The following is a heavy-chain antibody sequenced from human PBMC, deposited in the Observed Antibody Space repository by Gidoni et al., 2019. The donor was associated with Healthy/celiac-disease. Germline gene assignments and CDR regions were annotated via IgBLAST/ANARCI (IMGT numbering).Heavy chain of an antibody. CDR3: SRPYYGDNSGDFDY. J-gene: IGHJ4*02. CDR1: GYSVTSYW. CDR2: IYPGDSDT. D-gene: IGHD4-17*01. Sequence: EVQLVQSGAEVTKPGESLKISCKGSGYSVTSYWLGWVRQMPGKGLEWMGIIYPGDSDTRYSPSFQGQVTISADKSITTAYLQWSSLKASDTAMYYCSRPYYGDNSGDFDYWGQGTLVTVSS. V-gene: IGHV5-51*01.